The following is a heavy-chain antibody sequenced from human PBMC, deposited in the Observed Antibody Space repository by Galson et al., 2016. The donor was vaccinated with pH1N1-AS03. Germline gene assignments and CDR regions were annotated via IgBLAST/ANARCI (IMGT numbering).Heavy chain of an antibody. Sequence: SVKVSCKASGGTLRNYAFTWVRQAPGQGLEWMGGIIPLFGTANYAQNFQGKITITADESTNTVYMDLSSLRSEDTAIYYCATEREVVVFNHDRFDVWGRGTRVSVSS. D-gene: IGHD3-22*01. CDR1: GGTLRNYA. CDR2: IIPLFGTA. CDR3: ATEREVVVFNHDRFDV. J-gene: IGHJ3*01. V-gene: IGHV1-69*13.